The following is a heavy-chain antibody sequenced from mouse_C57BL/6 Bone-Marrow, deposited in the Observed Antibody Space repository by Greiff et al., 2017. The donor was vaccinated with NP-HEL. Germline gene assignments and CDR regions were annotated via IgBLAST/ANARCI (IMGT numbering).Heavy chain of an antibody. Sequence: QVQLKESGPELVKPGASVKLSCKASGYTFTSYDINWVKQRPGQGLEWIGWIYPRAGSTKYNEKFKGKATLTVDTSSSTAYMELHSLTSEDSAVYFCARRIITTVVAHWYFDVWGTGTTVTVSS. CDR2: IYPRAGST. J-gene: IGHJ1*03. D-gene: IGHD1-1*01. V-gene: IGHV1-85*01. CDR3: ARRIITTVVAHWYFDV. CDR1: GYTFTSYD.